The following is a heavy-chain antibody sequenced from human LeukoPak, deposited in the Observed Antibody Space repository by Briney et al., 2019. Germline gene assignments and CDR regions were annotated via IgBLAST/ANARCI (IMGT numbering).Heavy chain of an antibody. CDR1: GFTFSSYS. CDR3: ASRVVYYYDSSGSLDDY. Sequence: GGSLRLSCAASGFTFSSYSMNWVRQAPGKGLEWVSSISISSSYIYYADSVKGRFTISRDNAKNSLYLQMNSLRAEDTAVYYCASRVVYYYDSSGSLDDYWGQGTLVTVSS. J-gene: IGHJ4*02. V-gene: IGHV3-21*01. D-gene: IGHD3-22*01. CDR2: ISISSSYI.